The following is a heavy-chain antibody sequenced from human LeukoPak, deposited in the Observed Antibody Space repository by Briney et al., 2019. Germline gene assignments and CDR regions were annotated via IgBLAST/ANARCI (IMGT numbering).Heavy chain of an antibody. D-gene: IGHD5-12*01. CDR2: INSDGSST. J-gene: IGHJ4*02. CDR3: AKDRTAGYDGLVDY. CDR1: GFTFSIYW. Sequence: GGSLRLSCAASGFTFSIYWVHWVRQAPGKGLVWVSSINSDGSSTSYADSVKGRFTISRDNAKNTLYLQMNSLRAEDTAVYYCAKDRTAGYDGLVDYWGQGTLVTVSS. V-gene: IGHV3-74*01.